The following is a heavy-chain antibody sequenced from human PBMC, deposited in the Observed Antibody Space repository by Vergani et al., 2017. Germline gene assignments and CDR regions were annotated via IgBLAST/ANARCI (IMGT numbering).Heavy chain of an antibody. V-gene: IGHV4-61*02. J-gene: IGHJ4*02. Sequence: QVQLQESGPGLVKPSQTLSLTCTVSGGSISSGSYYWSWIRQPAGKGLEWIGRIYTSGSTNYNPSLKSRVTISVDTSKNQFSLKLSSVTAADTAVYYCARGRVLYDILTGYYGYFDYWGQGTLVTVSS. CDR3: ARGRVLYDILTGYYGYFDY. CDR2: IYTSGST. CDR1: GGSISSGSYY. D-gene: IGHD3-9*01.